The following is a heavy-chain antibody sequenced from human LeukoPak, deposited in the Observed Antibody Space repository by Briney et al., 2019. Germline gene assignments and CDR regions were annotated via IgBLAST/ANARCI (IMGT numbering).Heavy chain of an antibody. CDR1: GGSIISYY. Sequence: SETLSLTCTVSGGSIISYYWSWIRRPAGRGLEWIGRIYSSGSTNYNPSLKSRVTISLDKSKNQFSLKLSSVSAADTAVYYCARGGSSGPDYWGQGTLVTVSS. D-gene: IGHD6-19*01. J-gene: IGHJ4*02. CDR3: ARGGSSGPDY. CDR2: IYSSGST. V-gene: IGHV4-4*07.